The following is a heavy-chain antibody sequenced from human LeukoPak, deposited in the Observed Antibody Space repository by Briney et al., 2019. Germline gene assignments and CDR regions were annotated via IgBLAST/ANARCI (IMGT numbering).Heavy chain of an antibody. CDR3: ARTSDSSGYSFDY. V-gene: IGHV4-34*01. J-gene: IGHJ4*02. D-gene: IGHD3-22*01. CDR2: INHSGST. Sequence: SETLSLTCAVYGGSFSGYYWSWIRQPPGKGLEWIGEINHSGSTNYNPSLKSRVTISVDTSKNQFSLKLSSVTAADTAVCYCARTSDSSGYSFDYWGQGTLVTVSS. CDR1: GGSFSGYY.